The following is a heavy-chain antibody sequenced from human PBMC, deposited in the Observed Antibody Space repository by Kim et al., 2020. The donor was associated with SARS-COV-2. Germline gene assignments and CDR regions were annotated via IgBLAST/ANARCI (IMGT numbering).Heavy chain of an antibody. J-gene: IGHJ6*02. Sequence: SVKVSCKASGGTFSSYAISWVRQAPGQGLEWMGGIIPIFGTANYAQKFQGRVTITADESTSTAYMELSSLRSEDTAVYYCARDRPHYDFWSGYYTDYYYYYGMDVWGQGTTVTVSS. CDR1: GGTFSSYA. CDR2: IIPIFGTA. V-gene: IGHV1-69*13. D-gene: IGHD3-3*01. CDR3: ARDRPHYDFWSGYYTDYYYYYGMDV.